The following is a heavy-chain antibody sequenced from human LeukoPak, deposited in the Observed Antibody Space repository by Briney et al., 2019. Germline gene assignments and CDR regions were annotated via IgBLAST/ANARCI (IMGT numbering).Heavy chain of an antibody. J-gene: IGHJ4*02. Sequence: PSETLSLTCTVSGYSISGGYFWGWFRQPPGKGLEWIGSIYHSGSTFYNPSLKSRVTISVDTSKNQFSLKLSTVTAADTAVYYCARVDEERRVYWGQGTLVTVSS. CDR2: IYHSGST. D-gene: IGHD1-1*01. CDR1: GYSISGGYF. V-gene: IGHV4-38-2*02. CDR3: ARVDEERRVY.